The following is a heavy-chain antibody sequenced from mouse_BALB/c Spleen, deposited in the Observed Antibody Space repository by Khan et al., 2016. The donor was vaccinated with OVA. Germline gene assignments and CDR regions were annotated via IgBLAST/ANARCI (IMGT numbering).Heavy chain of an antibody. CDR2: INPNNGDS. V-gene: IGHV1S81*02. CDR3: TRSGYGSFAY. D-gene: IGHD2-2*01. CDR1: GYTFSSYY. Sequence: VQLVESGAELVKTGASVKLSCKASGYTFSSYYLYWVKQSPGQGLEWIGEINPNNGDSNFNEKFKSKATLTVDRFSYTAYMQLSSLTSEDSAVYYCTRSGYGSFAYWGQGTLVTVSA. J-gene: IGHJ3*01.